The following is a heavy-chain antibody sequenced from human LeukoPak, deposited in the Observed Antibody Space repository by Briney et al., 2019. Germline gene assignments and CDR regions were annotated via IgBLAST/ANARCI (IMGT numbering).Heavy chain of an antibody. D-gene: IGHD7-27*01. Sequence: GASVKVSCKSSGYXFTDNYLHWLRQAPGQGLEWMAWIHPKTGVTNYAERFQGRLSLTRDTSISTLYMELNSLTSDDTAVYYCARDHNWGPDYWGQGTLVSVSS. CDR3: ARDHNWGPDY. CDR1: GYXFTDNY. V-gene: IGHV1-2*02. CDR2: IHPKTGVT. J-gene: IGHJ4*02.